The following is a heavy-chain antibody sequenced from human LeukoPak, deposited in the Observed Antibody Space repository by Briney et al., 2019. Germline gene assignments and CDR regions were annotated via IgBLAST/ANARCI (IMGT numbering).Heavy chain of an antibody. CDR2: INQDGSKK. D-gene: IGHD6-13*01. CDR1: GFTISTYW. V-gene: IGHV3-7*04. CDR3: ARAVAAADSY. J-gene: IGHJ4*02. Sequence: GGTLRLSCTASGFTISTYWMSWVRQAPGKGLEWVANINQDGSKKYYVDSVKGRFTISRDNVKNSVYLQMNSLRAEDTAVYSCARAVAAADSYWGRGTLVTVSS.